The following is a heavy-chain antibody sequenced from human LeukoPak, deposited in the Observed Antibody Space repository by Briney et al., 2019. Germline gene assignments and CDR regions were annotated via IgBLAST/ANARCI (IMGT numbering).Heavy chain of an antibody. J-gene: IGHJ4*02. Sequence: SETLSLTCTVSGGSISSYYWSWLRQPPGKGLEWIGYIYSSGGTNYNPSLKSRVTISVDTSKGQFSLKVSSVTAADTAVYYCAGARTRGNNWYFDYWGQGTLVTVSS. V-gene: IGHV4-59*01. CDR1: GGSISSYY. D-gene: IGHD1-1*01. CDR2: IYSSGGT. CDR3: AGARTRGNNWYFDY.